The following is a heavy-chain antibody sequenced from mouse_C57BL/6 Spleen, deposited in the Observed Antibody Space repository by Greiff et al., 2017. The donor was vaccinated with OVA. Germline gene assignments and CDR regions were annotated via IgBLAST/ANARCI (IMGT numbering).Heavy chain of an antibody. CDR1: GYTFTDYN. Sequence: VQLQQSGPELVKPGASVKIPCKASGYTFTDYNMDWVKQSHGKSLEWIGDINPNNGGSIYNQKFKGKATLTVDKSSSTAYMELRSLTSEDTAVDYCARAGEKSTLTGTKYFDVGGTGTTVTVSS. CDR2: INPNNGGS. J-gene: IGHJ1*03. CDR3: ARAGEKSTLTGTKYFDV. D-gene: IGHD4-1*01. V-gene: IGHV1-18*01.